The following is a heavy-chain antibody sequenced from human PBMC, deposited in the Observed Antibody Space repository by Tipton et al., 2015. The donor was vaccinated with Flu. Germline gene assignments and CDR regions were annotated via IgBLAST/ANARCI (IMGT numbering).Heavy chain of an antibody. CDR1: GGSISSYY. J-gene: IGHJ6*02. CDR3: ARDLTVTYRYYYYGMDV. D-gene: IGHD4-17*01. CDR2: IYTSGST. Sequence: TLSLTCTVSGGSISSYYWSWIRQPAGKGLEWIGRIYTSGSTNYNPSLKSRVTMSVDTSKNQFSLKLSSVTAADTAVYYCARDLTVTYRYYYYGMDVWGQGTTVTVSS. V-gene: IGHV4-4*07.